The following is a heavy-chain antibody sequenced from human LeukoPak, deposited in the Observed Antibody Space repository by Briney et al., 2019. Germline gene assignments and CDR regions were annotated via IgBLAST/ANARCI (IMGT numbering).Heavy chain of an antibody. V-gene: IGHV1-69*04. D-gene: IGHD2-2*01. Sequence: GASVKVSCKASGGTFSSYAISWVRQAPGQGLEWMGRIIPILGIANYAQEFQGRVTITADKSTSTAYMELSSLRSEDTAVYYCARSSSTSAFDPWGQGTLVTVSS. CDR3: ARSSSTSAFDP. CDR2: IIPILGIA. CDR1: GGTFSSYA. J-gene: IGHJ5*02.